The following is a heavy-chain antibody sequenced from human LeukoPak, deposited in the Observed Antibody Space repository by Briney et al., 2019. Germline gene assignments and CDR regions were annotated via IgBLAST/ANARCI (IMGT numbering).Heavy chain of an antibody. J-gene: IGHJ5*02. CDR3: ARGSGSSSWYRFDP. Sequence: SETLSLTCAVYGGSFSGYYWSWIRQPPGKGLEWIGEINHSGSTNYNPSLKSRVTISVETSKNQFSLKLSSVTAADTAVYYCARGSGSSSWYRFDPWGQGTLVTVSS. D-gene: IGHD6-13*01. CDR1: GGSFSGYY. CDR2: INHSGST. V-gene: IGHV4-34*01.